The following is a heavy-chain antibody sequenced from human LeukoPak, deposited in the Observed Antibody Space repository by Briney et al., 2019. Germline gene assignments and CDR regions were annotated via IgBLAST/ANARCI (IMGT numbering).Heavy chain of an antibody. Sequence: QPGRSLRLSCAASGFTFDDYAMHWVRQAPGKGLEWVSGISWNSGSIGYADSVKGRFTISRDNAKNSLYLQMNSLRAEDTALYYCAKDLGSGSYSSYYYGMDVWGQGTTVTVSS. D-gene: IGHD3-10*02. CDR3: AKDLGSGSYSSYYYGMDV. J-gene: IGHJ6*02. CDR2: ISWNSGSI. CDR1: GFTFDDYA. V-gene: IGHV3-9*01.